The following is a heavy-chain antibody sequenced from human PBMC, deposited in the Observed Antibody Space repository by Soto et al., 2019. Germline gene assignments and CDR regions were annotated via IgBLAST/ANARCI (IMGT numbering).Heavy chain of an antibody. D-gene: IGHD1-26*01. CDR2: SDGSSAYT. Sequence: PGGSRRLSCAASGFTFSDYYMNWIRQAPGKGLEWLSYSDGSSAYTNYADSVKGRFTISRDNAKNSLFLQLTSLRDEDTAVYCARAVGNYYGMDVWGQGTTVTVSS. J-gene: IGHJ6*02. CDR3: ARAVGNYYGMDV. CDR1: GFTFSDYY. V-gene: IGHV3-11*06.